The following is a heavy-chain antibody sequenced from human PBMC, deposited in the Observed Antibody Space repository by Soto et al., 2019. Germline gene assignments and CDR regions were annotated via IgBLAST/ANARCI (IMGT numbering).Heavy chain of an antibody. J-gene: IGHJ3*02. CDR2: IDPSDSYT. CDR3: ARLSRYSSSRGAFDI. V-gene: IGHV5-10-1*01. Sequence: GESLKISCKGSVYSFTSYWISWVRQMPGKGLEWMGRIDPSDSYTNYSPSFQGHVAISADKSISTAYLQWSSLKASDTAMYYCARLSRYSSSRGAFDIWGQGTMVTVSS. CDR1: VYSFTSYW. D-gene: IGHD6-13*01.